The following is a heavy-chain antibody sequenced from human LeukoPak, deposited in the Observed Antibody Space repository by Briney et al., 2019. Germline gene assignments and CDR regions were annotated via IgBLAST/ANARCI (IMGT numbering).Heavy chain of an antibody. V-gene: IGHV3-7*03. J-gene: IGHJ4*02. Sequence: GGSLRLSCAASGFTFSSYWMNWARQAPGKGLEWVASINHNGNVNYYVDSVKGRFTISRDNAKNSLYLQMSNLRAEDTAVYYCAKGYYDILNCFDYWGQGTLVTVSS. D-gene: IGHD3-9*01. CDR2: INHNGNVN. CDR3: AKGYYDILNCFDY. CDR1: GFTFSSYW.